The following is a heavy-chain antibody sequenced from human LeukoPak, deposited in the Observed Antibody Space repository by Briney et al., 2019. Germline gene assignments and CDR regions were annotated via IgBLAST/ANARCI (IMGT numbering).Heavy chain of an antibody. V-gene: IGHV1-18*01. Sequence: VASVKVSCKASGYTSTSYGISWVRQAPGQGLEWMGWISAYNGNTNYAQKLQGRVTMTTDTSTSTAYMELRSLRSDDTAVYYCARNYCSSTSCYIWYFDLWGRGTLVTVSS. CDR1: GYTSTSYG. CDR2: ISAYNGNT. J-gene: IGHJ2*01. D-gene: IGHD2-2*02. CDR3: ARNYCSSTSCYIWYFDL.